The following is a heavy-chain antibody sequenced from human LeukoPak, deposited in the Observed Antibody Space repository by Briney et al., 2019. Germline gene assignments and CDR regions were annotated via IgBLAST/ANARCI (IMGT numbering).Heavy chain of an antibody. J-gene: IGHJ4*02. CDR1: GGSISSGDYY. CDR2: IYYSGST. CDR3: ARDIDSGSSEFDY. D-gene: IGHD1-26*01. V-gene: IGHV4-30-4*01. Sequence: SETLSLTCTVSGGSISSGDYYWSWIRQPPGKGLEWIGYIYYSGSTYYSPSLKSRVTISVDTSKNQFSLKLSSVTAADTAVYYCARDIDSGSSEFDYWGQGTLVTVSS.